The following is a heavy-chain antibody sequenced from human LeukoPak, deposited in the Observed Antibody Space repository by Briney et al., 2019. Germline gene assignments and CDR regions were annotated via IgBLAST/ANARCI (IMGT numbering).Heavy chain of an antibody. CDR2: ISSSSSYI. J-gene: IGHJ4*02. D-gene: IGHD3-3*01. Sequence: PGGSLRLSCAASGFTFSSYSMNWVRQAPGKGLEWFSSISSSSSYIYYADSVKGRFAISRDNAKNSLYLQMNSLRAEDTAVYYCARGRVGGYDFWSGYYMNYFDYWGQGTLVTVSS. V-gene: IGHV3-21*01. CDR1: GFTFSSYS. CDR3: ARGRVGGYDFWSGYYMNYFDY.